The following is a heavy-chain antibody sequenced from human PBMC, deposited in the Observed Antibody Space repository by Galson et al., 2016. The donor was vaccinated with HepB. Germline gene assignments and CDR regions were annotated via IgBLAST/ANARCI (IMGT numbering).Heavy chain of an antibody. CDR1: GFTFSAYA. J-gene: IGHJ4*02. Sequence: SLRLSCAGSGFTFSAYAMHWVRQAPGKGPEWVASISYDGSDEYYVDFVKGRFTISRDNSQNTLFLQMNSLRPEDTAVYFCARLVVAPTLDYWGQGVLLTVSS. D-gene: IGHD2-15*01. CDR3: ARLVVAPTLDY. V-gene: IGHV3-30*04. CDR2: ISYDGSDE.